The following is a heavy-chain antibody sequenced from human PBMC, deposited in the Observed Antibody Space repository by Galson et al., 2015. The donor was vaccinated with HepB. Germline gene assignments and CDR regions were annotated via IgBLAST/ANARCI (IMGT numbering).Heavy chain of an antibody. D-gene: IGHD3-3*01. CDR1: GFTFDDYA. V-gene: IGHV3-9*01. J-gene: IGHJ3*02. CDR2: ISWNSGSI. Sequence: SLRLSCAASGFTFDDYAMHWVRQAPGKGLEWVSGISWNSGSIGYADSVKGRFTISRDNAKNSLYLQMNSLRAEDTALYYCAKDIGWSGYGGHYAFDIWGQGTMVTVSS. CDR3: AKDIGWSGYGGHYAFDI.